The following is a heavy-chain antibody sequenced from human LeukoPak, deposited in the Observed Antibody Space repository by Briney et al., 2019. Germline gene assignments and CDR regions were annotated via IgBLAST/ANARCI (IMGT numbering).Heavy chain of an antibody. V-gene: IGHV3-21*01. CDR2: ISSSSSYI. D-gene: IGHD5-12*01. CDR3: ASLIVATIQYYYYGMDV. CDR1: GFTFSSYS. Sequence: GGSLRLSCAASGFTFSSYSMNWARQAPGKGLEWVSSISSSSSYIYYADSVKGRFTISRDNAKNSLYLQMNSLRAEDTAVYYCASLIVATIQYYYYGMDVWGQGTTVTVSS. J-gene: IGHJ6*02.